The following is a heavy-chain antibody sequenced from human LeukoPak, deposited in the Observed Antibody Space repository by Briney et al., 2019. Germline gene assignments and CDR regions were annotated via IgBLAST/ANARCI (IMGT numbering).Heavy chain of an antibody. J-gene: IGHJ4*02. V-gene: IGHV3-64*01. CDR2: ISTTGGST. CDR1: GFAFGSYA. CDR3: ARETDDSGSYHFDY. D-gene: IGHD1-26*01. Sequence: AGGSLRLSCEASGFAFGSYAMHWVRQAPGKGLEYVSTISTTGGSTDYANSVKGRFTISRDNSKNTLYLQMGSLRAEDMAVYYCARETDDSGSYHFDYWGQGTLVTVSS.